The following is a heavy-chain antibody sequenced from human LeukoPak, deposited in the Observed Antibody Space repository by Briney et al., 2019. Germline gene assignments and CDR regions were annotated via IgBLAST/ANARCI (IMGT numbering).Heavy chain of an antibody. D-gene: IGHD2-2*01. CDR1: GFTFSSHT. J-gene: IGHJ4*02. CDR3: ASPNDAYCTTTSCGTFDY. V-gene: IGHV3-30*04. Sequence: PGGSLRLSCAASGFTFSSHTMHWVRQAPGKGLEWVAVIPYDGSDKYYADPVKGRFTISRDSSKNTLYLQMNSLRAEDTAVYYCASPNDAYCTTTSCGTFDYWGQGTLVTVSS. CDR2: IPYDGSDK.